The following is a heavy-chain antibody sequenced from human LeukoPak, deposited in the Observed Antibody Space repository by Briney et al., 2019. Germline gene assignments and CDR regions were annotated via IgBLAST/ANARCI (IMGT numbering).Heavy chain of an antibody. J-gene: IGHJ6*03. CDR1: GGSFSGYY. Sequence: SETLSLTCAVYGGSFSGYYWSWIRQPPGKGLEWIGEINHSGSTNYNPSLKSRVTISVDTSKNQFSLKLSSVTAADTAVYYCARHASRYYYGSSGSYYYYMDVWGKGTTVTISS. CDR3: ARHASRYYYGSSGSYYYYMDV. D-gene: IGHD3-22*01. CDR2: INHSGST. V-gene: IGHV4-34*01.